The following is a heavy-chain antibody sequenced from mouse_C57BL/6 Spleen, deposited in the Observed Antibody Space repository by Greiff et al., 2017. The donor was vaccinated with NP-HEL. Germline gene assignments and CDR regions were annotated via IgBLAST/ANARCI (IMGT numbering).Heavy chain of an antibody. Sequence: DVHLVESGGGLVKPGGSLKLSCAASGFTFSDYGMHWVRQAPEKGLEWVAYISSGSSTIYYADTVKGRFTISRDNAKNTLFLQMTSLRSEDTAMYYCARCYYGSSYVWFAYWGQGTLVTVSA. D-gene: IGHD1-1*01. V-gene: IGHV5-17*01. J-gene: IGHJ3*01. CDR3: ARCYYGSSYVWFAY. CDR1: GFTFSDYG. CDR2: ISSGSSTI.